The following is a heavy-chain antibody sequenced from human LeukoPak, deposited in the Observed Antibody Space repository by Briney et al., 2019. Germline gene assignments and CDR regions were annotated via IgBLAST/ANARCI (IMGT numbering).Heavy chain of an antibody. D-gene: IGHD3-10*01. V-gene: IGHV5-51*01. Sequence: GESLKISCKGSGYSFTSYWIGWVRQMPGKGLEWMRIIYPGDSDTRYSPSFQGQVTISADKSISTAYLQWSSLKASDTAMYYCARRDYYGSGSYYKYNWFDPWGQGTLVTVSS. CDR2: IYPGDSDT. CDR1: GYSFTSYW. CDR3: ARRDYYGSGSYYKYNWFDP. J-gene: IGHJ5*02.